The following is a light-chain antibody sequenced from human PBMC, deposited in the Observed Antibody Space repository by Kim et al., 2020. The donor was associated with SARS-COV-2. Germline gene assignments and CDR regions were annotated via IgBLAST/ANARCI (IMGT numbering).Light chain of an antibody. CDR2: DVF. J-gene: IGLJ1*01. CDR3: TSYRSSGYV. Sequence: QSALTQPASVSGSPGQSITISCTGTSSDVGGYNYVSWYQQYQGKAPKLIIYDVFKRPSGVSNRFSGSKSGNTASLTISGLQAEDEAAYYCTSYRSSGYVFGTGTKVTVL. CDR1: SSDVGGYNY. V-gene: IGLV2-14*03.